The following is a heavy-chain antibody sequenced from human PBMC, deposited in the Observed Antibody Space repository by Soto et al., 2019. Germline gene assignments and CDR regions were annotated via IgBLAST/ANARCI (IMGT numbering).Heavy chain of an antibody. D-gene: IGHD6-13*01. J-gene: IGHJ4*02. CDR1: GFTFSSYS. CDR3: ARGLLHIAAAGTEAGY. Sequence: EVQLVESGGGLVQPGGSLRLSCAASGFTFSSYSMNWVRQAPGKGLEWVSYISSSSSTIYYADSVKGRFTISRDNAKNSLYLQMNSLRDEDTAVYYCARGLLHIAAAGTEAGYWGQGTLVTVSS. CDR2: ISSSSSTI. V-gene: IGHV3-48*02.